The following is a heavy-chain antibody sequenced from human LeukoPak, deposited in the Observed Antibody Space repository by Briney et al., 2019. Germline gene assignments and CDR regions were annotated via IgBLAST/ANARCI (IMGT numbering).Heavy chain of an antibody. V-gene: IGHV3-30*02. Sequence: GGSLRLSCAASGFTFSSYGMHWVRQAPGKGLEWVAFIRYDGSNKYYADSVKGRFTISRDNAKNSLYLQMNSLRAEDTALYYCAKDMSYGSGSRFDYWGQGTLVTVSS. CDR2: IRYDGSNK. D-gene: IGHD3-10*01. CDR3: AKDMSYGSGSRFDY. CDR1: GFTFSSYG. J-gene: IGHJ4*02.